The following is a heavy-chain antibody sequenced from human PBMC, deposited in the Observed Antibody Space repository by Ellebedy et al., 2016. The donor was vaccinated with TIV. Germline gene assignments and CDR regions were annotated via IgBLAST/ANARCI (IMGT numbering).Heavy chain of an antibody. CDR1: GYTFTSYG. CDR2: ISAYNGNT. D-gene: IGHD3-9*01. V-gene: IGHV1-18*01. J-gene: IGHJ5*02. CDR3: ARTPEPPDYDILTGYYTGWFDP. Sequence: ASVKVSXXASGYTFTSYGISWVRQAPGQGLEWMGWISAYNGNTNYAQKLQGRVTMTTDTSTSTAYMELRSLRSDDTAVYYCARTPEPPDYDILTGYYTGWFDPWGQGTLVTVSS.